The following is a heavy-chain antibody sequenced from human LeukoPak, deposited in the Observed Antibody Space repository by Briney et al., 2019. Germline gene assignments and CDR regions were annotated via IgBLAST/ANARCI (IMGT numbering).Heavy chain of an antibody. Sequence: GESLKISCKGSGYSFSGYWIGWVRQMPGKGLEWMGIIYPGDSDTRYSPSFEGQVTISADRSISTAYLQRSSLKASDTAMYYCARQIGVRNIDYYNGMDVWGQGTTVTVSS. J-gene: IGHJ6*02. CDR2: IYPGDSDT. CDR1: GYSFSGYW. CDR3: ARQIGVRNIDYYNGMDV. V-gene: IGHV5-51*01. D-gene: IGHD2/OR15-2a*01.